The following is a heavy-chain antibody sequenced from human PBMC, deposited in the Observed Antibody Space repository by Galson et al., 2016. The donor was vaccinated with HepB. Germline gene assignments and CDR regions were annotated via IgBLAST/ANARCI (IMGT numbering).Heavy chain of an antibody. D-gene: IGHD1-26*01. Sequence: QAPGKGLDWVSAISGSGSRTYHADSVKGRFTISRDNSKSTLYLQMNSLRAEDTALYYCAKTVYSGNFDTAFDVWGQGTMVTVSS. CDR2: ISGSGSRT. V-gene: IGHV3-23*01. CDR3: AKTVYSGNFDTAFDV. J-gene: IGHJ3*01.